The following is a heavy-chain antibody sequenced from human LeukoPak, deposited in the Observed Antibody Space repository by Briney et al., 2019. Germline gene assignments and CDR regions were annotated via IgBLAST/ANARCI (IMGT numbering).Heavy chain of an antibody. D-gene: IGHD2-2*01. V-gene: IGHV3-30*02. CDR2: IRYDGSNK. CDR1: GFTFSSYE. Sequence: GGSLRLSCAASGFTFSSYEMNWVRQAPGKGLEWVAFIRYDGSNKYYADSVKGRFAISRDNSKNTLYLQMNSLRAEDTAVYYCAKRACSSTSCYPYYFDYWGQGTLVTVSS. CDR3: AKRACSSTSCYPYYFDY. J-gene: IGHJ4*02.